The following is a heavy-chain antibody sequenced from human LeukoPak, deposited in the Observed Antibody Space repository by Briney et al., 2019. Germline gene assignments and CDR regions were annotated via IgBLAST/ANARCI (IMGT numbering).Heavy chain of an antibody. CDR1: GVSISSYY. Sequence: SETLSLTCTVSGVSISSYYRSWIRQPPGKGLEWIGYIYYSGSTNYNPSLKSRVTISVDTSKNPFSLKLSSVTAADTAVYYCARGEWELDAFDIWGEGTMVTVSS. J-gene: IGHJ3*02. V-gene: IGHV4-59*01. CDR2: IYYSGST. D-gene: IGHD1-26*01. CDR3: ARGEWELDAFDI.